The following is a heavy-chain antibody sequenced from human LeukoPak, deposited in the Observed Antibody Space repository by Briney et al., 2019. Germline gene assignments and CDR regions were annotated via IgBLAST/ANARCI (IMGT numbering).Heavy chain of an antibody. J-gene: IGHJ6*03. CDR1: GFTFSSYW. V-gene: IGHV3-7*01. D-gene: IGHD1-26*01. Sequence: GGSLRLSCAASGFTFSSYWMSWVRQAPGKGLEWVANIKQDGNEKYYVDSVKGRFTISRDNAKNSLYLQLNSLRAEDTAVYYCAGVRTSGSRREYYYHYYMDVWGKGTTVTVSS. CDR3: AGVRTSGSRREYYYHYYMDV. CDR2: IKQDGNEK.